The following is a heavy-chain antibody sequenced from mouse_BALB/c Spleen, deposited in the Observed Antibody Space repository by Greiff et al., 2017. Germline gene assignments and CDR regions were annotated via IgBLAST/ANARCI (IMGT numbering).Heavy chain of an antibody. CDR3: ARGDYGSSYGYYAMDY. Sequence: EVMLVESGGGLVQPGGSRKLSCAASGFTFSSFGMHWVRQAPEKGLEWVAYISSGSSTIYYADTVKGRFTISRDNPKNTLFLQMTSLRSEDTAMYYCARGDYGSSYGYYAMDYWGQGTSVTVSS. CDR2: ISSGSSTI. D-gene: IGHD1-1*01. V-gene: IGHV5-17*02. J-gene: IGHJ4*01. CDR1: GFTFSSFG.